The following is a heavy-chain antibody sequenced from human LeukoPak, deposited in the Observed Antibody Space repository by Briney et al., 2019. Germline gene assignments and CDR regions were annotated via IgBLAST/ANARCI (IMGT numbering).Heavy chain of an antibody. J-gene: IGHJ4*02. Sequence: GGSLRLSCAGSGFTFSSYWMSWVRQAPGKGLEWVANIKQDGSEKYYVDSVKGRFTISRDNAKNSLYLQMNSLRAEDTAVYYCARDQGGGRWYYYDSSGYYGVLDYWGQGTLVTVSS. CDR2: IKQDGSEK. CDR3: ARDQGGGRWYYYDSSGYYGVLDY. D-gene: IGHD3-22*01. CDR1: GFTFSSYW. V-gene: IGHV3-7*01.